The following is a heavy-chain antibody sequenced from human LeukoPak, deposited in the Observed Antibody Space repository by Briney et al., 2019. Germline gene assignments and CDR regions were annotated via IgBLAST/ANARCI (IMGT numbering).Heavy chain of an antibody. CDR2: IIGSSGST. V-gene: IGHV3-23*01. CDR1: GFSVNNYA. J-gene: IGHJ4*02. D-gene: IGHD5-12*01. Sequence: GGSLRLSCVASGFSVNNYAMNWVRQAPGKGLEWVSLIIGSSGSTLYADSVKGRFTISRDKSKNTLYLQMNSLRAEDTAVYYCAKGAYDYIEIAYFDYWGQGSLVTVSS. CDR3: AKGAYDYIEIAYFDY.